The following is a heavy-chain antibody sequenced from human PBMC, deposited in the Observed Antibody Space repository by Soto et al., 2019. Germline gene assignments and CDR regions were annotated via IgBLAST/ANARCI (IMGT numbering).Heavy chain of an antibody. D-gene: IGHD1-26*01. CDR3: AREGGNLNWFDP. Sequence: EVQLVESGGGLVQPGGSLRLSCAASGFNFSSYSMNWVRQAPGTGLEWVSYISISSGTMFYADSVKGRFTISRDNAKNSLYQQMNSLRDEDTAVYYCAREGGNLNWFDPWGQGTLVTFSS. CDR2: ISISSGTM. CDR1: GFNFSSYS. V-gene: IGHV3-48*02. J-gene: IGHJ5*02.